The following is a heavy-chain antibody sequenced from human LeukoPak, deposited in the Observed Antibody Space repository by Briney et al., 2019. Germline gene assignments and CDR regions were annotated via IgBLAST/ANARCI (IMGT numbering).Heavy chain of an antibody. V-gene: IGHV4-30-2*01. CDR2: IYHSGST. J-gene: IGHJ5*02. D-gene: IGHD2-21*01. CDR1: GGSISSGGYY. CDR3: AGEIDLIATLSKWFDP. Sequence: SETLSLTCTVSGGSISSGGYYWSWIRQPPGKGLEWIGYIYHSGSTYYNPSLKSRVTISVDTSKNQFSLKLSSVTAADTAVYYCAGEIDLIATLSKWFDPWGQGTLVTVSS.